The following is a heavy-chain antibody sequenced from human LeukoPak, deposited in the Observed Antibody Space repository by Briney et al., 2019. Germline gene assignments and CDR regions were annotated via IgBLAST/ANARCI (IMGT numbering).Heavy chain of an antibody. CDR2: IYYSGST. Sequence: SETLSLTCTVSGGSISSSSYYWGWIRQPPGKGLEWIGYIYYSGSTNYNPSLKSRVTISVDTSKNQFSLKLSSVTAADTAVYYCARWEMHCSSTSCYESWFDPWGQGTLVTVSS. V-gene: IGHV4-61*05. J-gene: IGHJ5*02. CDR1: GGSISSSSYY. CDR3: ARWEMHCSSTSCYESWFDP. D-gene: IGHD2-2*01.